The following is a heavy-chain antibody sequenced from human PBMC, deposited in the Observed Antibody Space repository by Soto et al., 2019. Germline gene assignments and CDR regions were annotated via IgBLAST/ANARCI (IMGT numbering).Heavy chain of an antibody. J-gene: IGHJ5*02. V-gene: IGHV1-69*12. Sequence: QVQLVQSGAEVKKPGSSVKVSCKASGGTFSSYAISWVRQAPGQGLEWMGGIIPIFGTANYAQKFQGRVTITADEAPSTAYMELSRLGCAVTAVYYCARDRGREVVVDAKTHEINWFDPWGQGTLVTVSS. CDR3: ARDRGREVVVDAKTHEINWFDP. CDR2: IIPIFGTA. D-gene: IGHD2-15*01. CDR1: GGTFSSYA.